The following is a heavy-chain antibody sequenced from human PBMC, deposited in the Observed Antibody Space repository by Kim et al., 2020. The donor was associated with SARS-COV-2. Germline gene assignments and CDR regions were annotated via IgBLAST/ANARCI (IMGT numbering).Heavy chain of an antibody. CDR3: ARDGGATVTTTIDAFDI. V-gene: IGHV4-39*07. Sequence: LKSRVTISVDTSKNQFSLKLSSVTAADTAVYYCARDGGATVTTTIDAFDIWGQGTMVTVSS. J-gene: IGHJ3*02. D-gene: IGHD4-17*01.